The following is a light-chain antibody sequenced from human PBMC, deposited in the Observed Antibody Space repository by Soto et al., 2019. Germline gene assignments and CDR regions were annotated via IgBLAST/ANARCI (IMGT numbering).Light chain of an antibody. J-gene: IGKJ5*01. CDR1: QSVTSSH. Sequence: EIVLTQTPGTLSLSPGERATLSCRASQSVTSSHLAWYQQKPGQAPRLLIYGASTRATGIPDRFSGSGSDTDFSLTIRRLDPEDFAVYYCQLYGISPHFGQGTRLEIK. CDR2: GAS. V-gene: IGKV3-20*01. CDR3: QLYGISPH.